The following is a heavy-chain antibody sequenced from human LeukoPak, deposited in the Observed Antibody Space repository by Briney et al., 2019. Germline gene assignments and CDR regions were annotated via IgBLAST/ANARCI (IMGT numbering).Heavy chain of an antibody. D-gene: IGHD3-9*01. CDR1: GYTFTSYY. CDR3: ASGRLERYFDWLSPAPVVY. V-gene: IGHV1-46*01. CDR2: INPSGVST. J-gene: IGHJ4*02. Sequence: ASVKVSCKASGYTFTSYYIHWVRQAPGQGLEWMGIINPSGVSTHYAQKFQGRVTITSDKSTSTAYMELSSLRSEDTAVYYCASGRLERYFDWLSPAPVVYWGQGTLVTVSS.